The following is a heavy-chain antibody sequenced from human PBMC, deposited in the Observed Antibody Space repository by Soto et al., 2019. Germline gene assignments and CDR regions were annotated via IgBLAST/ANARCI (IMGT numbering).Heavy chain of an antibody. CDR1: GYTFTDYG. D-gene: IGHD1-7*01. CDR3: ARGGWNYGPGAFEV. Sequence: QGPLVQSGAEVKTPGASVKVSCHASGYTFTDYGINWVRQAPGQGLEWLAWISTYNGKTHHVSTVQGRLTLTTDTSTSTAYMDLRSLRSDDTAVYYCARGGWNYGPGAFEVWGQGTMVTVSS. CDR2: ISTYNGKT. J-gene: IGHJ3*01. V-gene: IGHV1-18*04.